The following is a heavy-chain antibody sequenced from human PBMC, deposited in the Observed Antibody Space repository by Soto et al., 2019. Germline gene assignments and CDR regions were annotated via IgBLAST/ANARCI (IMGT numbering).Heavy chain of an antibody. CDR2: IYHSGST. CDR3: ARGHPPPPAVVTDAFDL. J-gene: IGHJ3*01. D-gene: IGHD2-15*01. Sequence: QVQLQESGPGLVKPSGTLSLTCAVSGGSISSSNWWSWVRQPPGKGLEWIGEIYHSGSTNYNPSLKSRVTISVDKSKTQFSLKLSSVPAADTAVYYCARGHPPPPAVVTDAFDLWGQGTMVTVSS. V-gene: IGHV4-4*02. CDR1: GGSISSSNW.